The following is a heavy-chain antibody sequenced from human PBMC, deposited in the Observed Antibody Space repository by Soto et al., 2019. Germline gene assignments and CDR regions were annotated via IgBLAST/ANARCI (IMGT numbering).Heavy chain of an antibody. D-gene: IGHD3-16*01. CDR1: AGSISTSTYY. CDR2: ICDSWST. Sequence: PSAAMFFTPTVSAGSISTSTYYWGCIRQPPGKGLECIGSICDSWSTYYNPSLKSRVTISVDTSKHQFSLKLSSVTAADTAGYYCARYAVHYDPRAYWGKRTPVTGSS. V-gene: IGHV4-39*01. J-gene: IGHJ4*02. CDR3: ARYAVHYDPRAY.